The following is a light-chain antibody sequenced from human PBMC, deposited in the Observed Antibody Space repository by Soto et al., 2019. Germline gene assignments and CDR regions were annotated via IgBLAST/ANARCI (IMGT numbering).Light chain of an antibody. CDR2: LNSDGSQ. Sequence: QPVLTQSPSASASLGASVKLTCTLSSGHSNYAIAWHQQQSEKGPRYLMKLNSDGSQSKGDGIPDRFSGSSSGAERYLTISSLQSEDEADYYCQTWGSGIVVFGGGTKVTVL. CDR1: SGHSNYA. V-gene: IGLV4-69*01. CDR3: QTWGSGIVV. J-gene: IGLJ2*01.